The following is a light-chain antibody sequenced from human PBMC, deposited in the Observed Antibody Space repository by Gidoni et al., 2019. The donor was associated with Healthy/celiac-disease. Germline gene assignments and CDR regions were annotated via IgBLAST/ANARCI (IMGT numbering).Light chain of an antibody. Sequence: EIVLTQSPATLYLSPGERATLSCRASQSVSSYLAWYQQKPGQAPRLLIYDASKRATGIPARLSGSGSGTDFTFTISSLEPEDFAVYYCQQRSNWPPSITFGQGTRLEIK. CDR2: DAS. V-gene: IGKV3-11*01. CDR3: QQRSNWPPSIT. CDR1: QSVSSY. J-gene: IGKJ5*01.